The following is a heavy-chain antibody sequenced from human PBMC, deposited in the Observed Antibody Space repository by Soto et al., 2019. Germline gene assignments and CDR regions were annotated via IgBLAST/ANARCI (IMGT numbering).Heavy chain of an antibody. Sequence: QVQLQQWGAGLLKPSETLSLTCAVYGGSFSGYYWSWIRQPPGKGLEWIGEINHSGSTNYNPSLKSRVTISVDTSKNQFSLKLSSVTAADTAVYYCARRSPEFSRFEARYVRSNFDYWGQGTLVTVSS. V-gene: IGHV4-34*01. J-gene: IGHJ4*02. D-gene: IGHD3-16*01. CDR2: INHSGST. CDR3: ARRSPEFSRFEARYVRSNFDY. CDR1: GGSFSGYY.